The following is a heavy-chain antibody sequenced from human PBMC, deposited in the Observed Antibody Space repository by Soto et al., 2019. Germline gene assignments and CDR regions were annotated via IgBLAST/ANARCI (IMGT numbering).Heavy chain of an antibody. J-gene: IGHJ4*02. V-gene: IGHV3-21*01. CDR1: GFTFSSYS. CDR2: ISSSSSYI. CDR3: ASHPRDSSGYWYYFDY. Sequence: EVPLVESGGGLVKPGGSLRLSCAASGFTFSSYSMNWARQAPGKGLEWVSSISSSSSYIYYADSVKGRFTISRDNAKNSLYLQMNSLRAEDTAVYYCASHPRDSSGYWYYFDYWGQGTLVTVSS. D-gene: IGHD3-22*01.